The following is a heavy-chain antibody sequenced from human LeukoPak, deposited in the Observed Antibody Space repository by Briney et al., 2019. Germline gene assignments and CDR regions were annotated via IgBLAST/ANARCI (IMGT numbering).Heavy chain of an antibody. D-gene: IGHD6-19*01. V-gene: IGHV3-23*01. CDR2: ISHDGMNA. CDR1: GLHFSGTA. CDR3: AKDGAQYSSGPECDP. J-gene: IGHJ5*02. Sequence: GGSLRLSCAAAGLHFSGTAMSWVRQAPGEGLEWVSAISHDGMNAYYADSVKGRFTISRDNSKKTVSLEMSSLTAADTGVYYCAKDGAQYSSGPECDPRGQGALVTVSP.